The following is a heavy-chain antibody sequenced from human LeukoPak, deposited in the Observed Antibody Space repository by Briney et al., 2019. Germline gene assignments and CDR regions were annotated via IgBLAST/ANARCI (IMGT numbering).Heavy chain of an antibody. D-gene: IGHD7-27*01. CDR2: IGAYNGNT. V-gene: IGHV1-18*01. Sequence: GASVKVSCKASGYTFTSYGISWVRQAPGQGLEWMGWIGAYNGNTNYAQKLQGRVTMTTDTSTSTAYMELRSLRSDDTAVYYCARPSTLATWVFNDAFDIWGQGTMVTVSS. CDR3: ARPSTLATWVFNDAFDI. J-gene: IGHJ3*02. CDR1: GYTFTSYG.